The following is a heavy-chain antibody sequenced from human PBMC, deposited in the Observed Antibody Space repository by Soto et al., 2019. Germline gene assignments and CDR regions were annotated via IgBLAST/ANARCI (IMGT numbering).Heavy chain of an antibody. D-gene: IGHD3-16*02. CDR3: ARVGGDDYVWGSYRSRDYYGMDV. CDR1: GGTFSSYA. Sequence: QVQLVQSGAEVKKPGSSVKVSCKASGGTFSSYAISWVRQAPGQGLEWMGGIIPIFGTANSAQKFQGRVTITADESTSTAYMELSSLRSEDTAVYYCARVGGDDYVWGSYRSRDYYGMDVWGQGTTVTVSS. V-gene: IGHV1-69*01. CDR2: IIPIFGTA. J-gene: IGHJ6*02.